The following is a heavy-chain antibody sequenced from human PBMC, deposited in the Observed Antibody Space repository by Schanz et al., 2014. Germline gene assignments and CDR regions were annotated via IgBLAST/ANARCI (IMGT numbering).Heavy chain of an antibody. CDR2: VNPSVRGT. CDR3: AGAFDSSGYCFDY. CDR1: GYTLSAYS. V-gene: IGHV1-46*03. D-gene: IGHD3-22*01. J-gene: IGHJ4*02. Sequence: QVQLVQSGTQVKKPGASVKVSCKASGYTLSAYSLHWVRQAPGQGLEWMGIVNPSVRGTHFAREFQGGVTVTSDTSTSTVYMELSGLRAEDTAVYCCAGAFDSSGYCFDYWGQGTLXTVSS.